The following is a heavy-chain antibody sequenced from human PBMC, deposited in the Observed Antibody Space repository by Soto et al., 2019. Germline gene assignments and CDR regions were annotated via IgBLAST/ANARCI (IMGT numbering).Heavy chain of an antibody. D-gene: IGHD4-17*01. CDR1: GYTFTSYY. V-gene: IGHV1-46*01. CDR3: ARDPHDYGDYSQKRGLGSRAYYGMDV. CDR2: INPSGGST. Sequence: ASVKVSCKASGYTFTSYYMHWVRQAPGQGLEWMGIINPSGGSTSYAQKFQGRVTMTRDTSTSTVYMELSSLRSEDTAVYYCARDPHDYGDYSQKRGLGSRAYYGMDVWGQGTTVTVSS. J-gene: IGHJ6*02.